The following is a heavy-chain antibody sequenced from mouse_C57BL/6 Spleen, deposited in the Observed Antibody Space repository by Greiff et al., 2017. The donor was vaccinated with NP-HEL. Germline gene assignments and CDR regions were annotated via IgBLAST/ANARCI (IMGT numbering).Heavy chain of an antibody. J-gene: IGHJ3*01. CDR3: ARSDDYDGPWFAY. CDR1: GYTFTSYW. CDR2: IDPSDSYT. D-gene: IGHD2-4*01. Sequence: VQLQQSGAELVKPGASVKLSCKASGYTFTSYWMQWVKQRPGQGLEWIGEIDPSDSYTNYNQKFKGKATLTVDTSSSTAYMQLSSLTSEDSAVYYCARSDDYDGPWFAYWGQGTLVTVSA. V-gene: IGHV1-50*01.